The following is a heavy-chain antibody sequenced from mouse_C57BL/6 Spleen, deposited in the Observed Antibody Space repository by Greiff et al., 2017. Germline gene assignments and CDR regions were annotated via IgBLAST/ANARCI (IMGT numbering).Heavy chain of an antibody. V-gene: IGHV6-6*01. J-gene: IGHJ2*01. Sequence: EVMLVESGGGLVQPGGSMKLSCAASGFTFSDAWMDWVRQSPEKGLEWVAEIRNKANNHATYYAESVKGRFTISRDDSKSSVYLQMNSLRAEDTGIYYCTGLLGQDYFDYWGQGTTLTVSS. D-gene: IGHD4-1*01. CDR1: GFTFSDAW. CDR3: TGLLGQDYFDY. CDR2: IRNKANNHAT.